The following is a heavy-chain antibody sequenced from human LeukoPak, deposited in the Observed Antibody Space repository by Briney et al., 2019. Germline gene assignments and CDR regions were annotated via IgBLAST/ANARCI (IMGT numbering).Heavy chain of an antibody. CDR1: GFTFSSYA. J-gene: IGHJ4*02. Sequence: GGSLRLSCAASGFTFSSYAMSWVRQAPGKGLEWVSAISGSGGSTYYADSVKGRFTISRDNSKNTLYLQMNSLRAEDTAVYYCAKDGTVVVPAGETYYFDYWGQGTLVTVSS. V-gene: IGHV3-23*01. CDR3: AKDGTVVVPAGETYYFDY. D-gene: IGHD2-2*01. CDR2: ISGSGGST.